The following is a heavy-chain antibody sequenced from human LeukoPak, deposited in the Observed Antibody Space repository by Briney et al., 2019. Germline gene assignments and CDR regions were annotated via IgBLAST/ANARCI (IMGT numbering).Heavy chain of an antibody. D-gene: IGHD3-9*01. V-gene: IGHV1-24*01. J-gene: IGHJ4*02. CDR1: GYTLTELS. Sequence: ASAKVSCKVSGYTLTELSMHWVRQAPGKGLEWMGGFDPEDGETIYAQKFQGRVTMTEDTSTDTAYMELSSLRSEDTAVYYCATDRLRYFDWSFDYWGQGTLVTVSS. CDR3: ATDRLRYFDWSFDY. CDR2: FDPEDGET.